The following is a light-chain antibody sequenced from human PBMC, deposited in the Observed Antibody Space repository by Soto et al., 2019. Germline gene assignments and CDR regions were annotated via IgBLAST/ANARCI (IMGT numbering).Light chain of an antibody. CDR2: GAS. Sequence: EIVMTQSAAALSVYPGEGVSLXCRASQSVSSNFVWYQQSPGQAPRLLFSGASNRDTGIPERFSGSGCGKDFNLTISSLQPEDIATYYCQQYSRLITFGQGTRLEIK. CDR3: QQYSRLIT. J-gene: IGKJ5*01. CDR1: QSVSSN. V-gene: IGKV3D-15*01.